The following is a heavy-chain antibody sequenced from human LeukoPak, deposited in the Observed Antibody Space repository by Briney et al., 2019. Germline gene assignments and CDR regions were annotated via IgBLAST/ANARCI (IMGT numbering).Heavy chain of an antibody. CDR3: HSGSYYLDY. CDR2: INHSGST. Sequence: PSETLSLTCAVYGGSFSGYYWSWIRQPPGKGLEWIGEINHSGSTNYNPSLKSRVTISVDTSKNQFSLKLSSVTAADTAVYYCHSGSYYLDYWGQGTLVTVSP. J-gene: IGHJ4*02. V-gene: IGHV4-34*01. D-gene: IGHD1-26*01. CDR1: GGSFSGYY.